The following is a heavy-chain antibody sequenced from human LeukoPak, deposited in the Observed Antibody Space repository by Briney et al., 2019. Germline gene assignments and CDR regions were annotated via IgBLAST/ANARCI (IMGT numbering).Heavy chain of an antibody. J-gene: IGHJ4*02. CDR3: ARGVSYYYGSGSYPRKYYFDY. Sequence: PSETLSLTCAVYGGSFSGYYGSWIRQPPGKGLEWIGVINHSGSTNYNPSLKSRVTISVDTSKNQFSLKLSSVTAADTAVYYCARGVSYYYGSGSYPRKYYFDYWGQGTLVTVSS. D-gene: IGHD3-10*01. V-gene: IGHV4-34*01. CDR2: INHSGST. CDR1: GGSFSGYY.